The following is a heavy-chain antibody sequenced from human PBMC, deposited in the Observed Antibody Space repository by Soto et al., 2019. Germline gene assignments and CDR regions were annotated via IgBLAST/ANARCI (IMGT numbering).Heavy chain of an antibody. Sequence: SETLSLTCTVSGGSISSGDYYWSWIRQPPGKGLEWIGYIYYSGSTYYNPSLKSRLTISVDTSKNQFSLKLSSVTAADTAVYYCARQPSPHYDTSGYYSGYFDYWGQGILVTVSS. V-gene: IGHV4-30-4*01. CDR1: GGSISSGDYY. D-gene: IGHD3-22*01. J-gene: IGHJ4*02. CDR3: ARQPSPHYDTSGYYSGYFDY. CDR2: IYYSGST.